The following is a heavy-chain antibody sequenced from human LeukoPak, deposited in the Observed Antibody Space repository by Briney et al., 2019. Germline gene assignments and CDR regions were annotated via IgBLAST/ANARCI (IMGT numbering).Heavy chain of an antibody. V-gene: IGHV4-38-2*02. CDR1: GYSISSGYY. D-gene: IGHD5-24*01. CDR2: IYHSGRT. CDR3: ARRDGYNSLWSTLKPYDY. J-gene: IGHJ4*02. Sequence: SETLSLTCTVSGYSISSGYYWGWIRQPPGKGLEWIGSIYHSGRTYYNPSLKSRVTISVDTSKNQFSLKLSSVTAADTAVYYCARRDGYNSLWSTLKPYDYWGQGTLVTVSS.